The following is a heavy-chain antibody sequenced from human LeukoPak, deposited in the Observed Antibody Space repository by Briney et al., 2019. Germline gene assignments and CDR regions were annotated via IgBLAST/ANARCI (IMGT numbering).Heavy chain of an antibody. D-gene: IGHD3-16*01. CDR1: GYTFTNYY. J-gene: IGHJ6*03. V-gene: IGHV1-46*01. CDR3: ARERGTGYYYYYYMDV. Sequence: ASVKVSCKASGYTFTNYYMHWVRQAPGQGLEWMGIINPSGGSTSYAQKFQGRVTMTRDMSTSTVYMELSSLRSEDTAVYYCARERGTGYYYYYYMDVWGKGTTVTVSS. CDR2: INPSGGST.